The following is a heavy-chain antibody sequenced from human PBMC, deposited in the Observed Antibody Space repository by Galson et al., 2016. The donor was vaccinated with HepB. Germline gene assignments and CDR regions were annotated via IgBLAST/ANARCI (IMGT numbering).Heavy chain of an antibody. Sequence: SLRLSCAASGFTFSSYAMSWVRQAPGKGLEWVSAANAEDSNTYNIDSVKGRFTISRDNSKSTVYLQMDSLRAEDTAVYYCARRTTGTIWSVDIWGQGTMVTVSS. J-gene: IGHJ3*02. CDR3: ARRTTGTIWSVDI. V-gene: IGHV3-23*01. CDR2: ANAEDSNT. CDR1: GFTFSSYA. D-gene: IGHD1-1*01.